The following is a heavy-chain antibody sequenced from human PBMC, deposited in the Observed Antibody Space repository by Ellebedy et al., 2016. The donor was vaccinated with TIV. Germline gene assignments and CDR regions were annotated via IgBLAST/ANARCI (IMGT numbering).Heavy chain of an antibody. Sequence: GGSLRLSXAASGFTFDNYAMTWVRQAPGKGLEWLSYISGSTSYINYADSVKGRFTVSRDNANNSLSLQMNSLRAEDTAVYYCAAFRGYSGLYGMDVWGQGITVSVSS. CDR3: AAFRGYSGLYGMDV. V-gene: IGHV3-21*03. CDR2: ISGSTSYI. J-gene: IGHJ6*02. D-gene: IGHD5-12*01. CDR1: GFTFDNYA.